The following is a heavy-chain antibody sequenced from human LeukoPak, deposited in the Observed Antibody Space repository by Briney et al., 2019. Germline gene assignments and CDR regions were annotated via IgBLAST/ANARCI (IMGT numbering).Heavy chain of an antibody. Sequence: GGSLRLSCAASGFTFSSSWMHWVRRAPGKGLVWVSRISSDGSSTNYADSVKGRFTISRDNAKNTLYLQMDSLRAEDTSVYYCARGYNFGLDYWGQGALVTVSS. CDR1: GFTFSSSW. V-gene: IGHV3-74*01. CDR2: ISSDGSST. CDR3: ARGYNFGLDY. D-gene: IGHD1-1*01. J-gene: IGHJ4*02.